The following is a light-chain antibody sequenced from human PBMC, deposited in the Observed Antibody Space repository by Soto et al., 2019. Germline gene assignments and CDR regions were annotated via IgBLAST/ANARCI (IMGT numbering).Light chain of an antibody. CDR3: QRYGRSPMYT. V-gene: IGKV3-20*01. CDR1: QGVNSNS. Sequence: EIVLTQSPGTLSLSPGERATLSCRASQGVNSNSLAWYQQKPGQAPRLLMYAAANRATGIPDSFSGSGSGTDVDPTINRREPEDFAVYYCQRYGRSPMYTFGQGTRVEIK. J-gene: IGKJ2*01. CDR2: AAA.